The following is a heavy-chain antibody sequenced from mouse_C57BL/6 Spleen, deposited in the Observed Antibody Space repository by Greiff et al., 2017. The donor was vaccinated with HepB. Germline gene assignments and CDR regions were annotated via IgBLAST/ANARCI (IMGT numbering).Heavy chain of an antibody. J-gene: IGHJ4*01. D-gene: IGHD2-1*01. Sequence: QVQLQQSGAELVKPGASVKLSCKASGYTFTEYTIHWVKQRSGQGLEWIGWFYPGSGSIKYNEKFKDKATLTADKSSSTVYMELSRLTSEDSAVYFCAGHEGVYYGNYGAMDYWGQGTSVTVSS. V-gene: IGHV1-62-2*01. CDR1: GYTFTEYT. CDR3: AGHEGVYYGNYGAMDY. CDR2: FYPGSGSI.